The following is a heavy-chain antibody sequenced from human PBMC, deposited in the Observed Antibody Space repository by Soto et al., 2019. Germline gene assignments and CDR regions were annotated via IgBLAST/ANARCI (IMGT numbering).Heavy chain of an antibody. Sequence: QVQLQQWGAGLLKPSETLSLTCAVYGGSFSGYYWSWIRQPPGKGLEWIGEINHSGSTNYNPSLKSRVTISVDTSKNQFSPKLSSVTAADTAVYYCARGAWTRSWFDPWGQGTLVTVSS. CDR2: INHSGST. D-gene: IGHD5-12*01. CDR3: ARGAWTRSWFDP. J-gene: IGHJ5*02. V-gene: IGHV4-34*01. CDR1: GGSFSGYY.